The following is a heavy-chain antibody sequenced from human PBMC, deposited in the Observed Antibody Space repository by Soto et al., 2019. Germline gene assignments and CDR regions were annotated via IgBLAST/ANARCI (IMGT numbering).Heavy chain of an antibody. Sequence: QVQLQESGPGLVKPSQTLSLTCTVSGGSISSGDYYWGWIRQHPGKGLEWIGYIYYSGSTYYNPSLKSRVTISVDTSNNQFFLKLSSVTAADTAVYYCARDRDYDSSGWTAFQHWGHGSLVTVSS. CDR1: GGSISSGDYY. J-gene: IGHJ1*01. CDR3: ARDRDYDSSGWTAFQH. V-gene: IGHV4-31*03. CDR2: IYYSGST. D-gene: IGHD3-22*01.